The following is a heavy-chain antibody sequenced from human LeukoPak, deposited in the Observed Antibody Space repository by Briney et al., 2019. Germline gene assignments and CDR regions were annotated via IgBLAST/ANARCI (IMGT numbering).Heavy chain of an antibody. CDR2: ISGSGGST. CDR1: GFTFSSYA. CDR3: AKRLLRTVTTYETYYYYGMDV. J-gene: IGHJ6*02. Sequence: GGSLRLSWAASGFTFSSYAMSWVRQAPGKGLEWVSAISGSGGSTYYADSVKGRFTISRDNSKNTLYLQMNSLRAEDTAVYYCAKRLLRTVTTYETYYYYGMDVWGQGTTVTVSS. D-gene: IGHD4-17*01. V-gene: IGHV3-23*01.